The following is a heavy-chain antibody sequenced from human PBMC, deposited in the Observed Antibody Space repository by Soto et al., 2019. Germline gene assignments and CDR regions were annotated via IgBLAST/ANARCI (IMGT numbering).Heavy chain of an antibody. CDR3: VRDLGSGYDPGDY. CDR1: GGTFTIFA. CDR2: IIPVIGPT. V-gene: IGHV1-69*12. Sequence: QVQLVQSGAEVKNPGSSVKVSCKASGGTFTIFAISWVRQAPGQGLEWMGGIIPVIGPTNYAQRFQGRITITGDESTSTAYMELSSLKSDDTAVYYCVRDLGSGYDPGDYWGQGTLVTVSS. J-gene: IGHJ4*02. D-gene: IGHD5-12*01.